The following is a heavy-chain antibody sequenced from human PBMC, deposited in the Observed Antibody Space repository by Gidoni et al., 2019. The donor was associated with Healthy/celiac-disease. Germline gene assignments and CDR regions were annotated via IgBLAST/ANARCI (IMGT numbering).Heavy chain of an antibody. J-gene: IGHJ4*02. CDR3: TTDLEGATTGDY. Sequence: EVQLVESGGGLVKPGGSLRLSCAASGFTFSNAWMSWVRQAPGKGLEWVGRIKSKTDGGTTDYAAPVKGRFTISRDDSKNTLYLQMNSLKTEDTAVYYCTTDLEGATTGDYWGQGTLVTVSS. D-gene: IGHD1-26*01. V-gene: IGHV3-15*01. CDR2: IKSKTDGGTT. CDR1: GFTFSNAW.